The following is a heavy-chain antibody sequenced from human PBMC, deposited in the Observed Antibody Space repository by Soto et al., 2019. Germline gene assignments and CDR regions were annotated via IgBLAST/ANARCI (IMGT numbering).Heavy chain of an antibody. CDR3: AAGEYSGYDRWGYYYYYGMDV. CDR2: IVVGSGNT. CDR1: GFTFTSSA. J-gene: IGHJ6*02. Sequence: GASVKVSCKASGFTFTSSAVQWVRQARGQRPEWIGWIVVGSGNTNYAQKFQERVTITRDMSTSTAYMELSSLRSEDTAVYYCAAGEYSGYDRWGYYYYYGMDVWGQGTTVTVSS. V-gene: IGHV1-58*01. D-gene: IGHD5-12*01.